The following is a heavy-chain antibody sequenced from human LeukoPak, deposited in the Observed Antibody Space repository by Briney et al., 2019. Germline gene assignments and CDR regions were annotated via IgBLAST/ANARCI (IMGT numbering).Heavy chain of an antibody. Sequence: ASVKVSCKASGGTFSSYTISWVRQAPGQGLEWMGRIIPILGIANYAQKFQGRVTITADKSTSTAYMVLSSLRSEDTAVYYCARRSSALDAFDIWGQGTMVTVSS. J-gene: IGHJ3*02. D-gene: IGHD6-25*01. CDR2: IIPILGIA. CDR1: GGTFSSYT. V-gene: IGHV1-69*02. CDR3: ARRSSALDAFDI.